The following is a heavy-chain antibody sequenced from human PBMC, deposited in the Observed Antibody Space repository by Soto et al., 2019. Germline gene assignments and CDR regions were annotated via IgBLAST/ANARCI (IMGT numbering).Heavy chain of an antibody. CDR1: GIAFSGHG. V-gene: IGHV3-33*01. CDR2: IWYDGTHI. CDR3: AREGLYSSNWYLDK. J-gene: IGHJ4*02. Sequence: QAQLLESGGGVVQPGGSLRLSCAASGIAFSGHGMHWVRQAAGKGLEWVAVIWYDGTHIQYADSVRGRFTISRDNSKDTLFLEMNGLRDEDTAVYYCAREGLYSSNWYLDKWGLGTLVTVSS. D-gene: IGHD6-13*01.